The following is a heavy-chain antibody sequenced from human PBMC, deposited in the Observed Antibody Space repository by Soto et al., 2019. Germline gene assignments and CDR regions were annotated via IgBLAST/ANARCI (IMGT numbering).Heavy chain of an antibody. Sequence: QVQLVQSGAEVKETGSSVTVSCKSSGYIFKNYAVTWLRQAPGPGLEWMGGIIPVFGTPDYSQKFRGRVTITADESTSTVYMELRSLTSEDTAVYYCARHLYDYVWGSYRHWGQGTLVTVSS. J-gene: IGHJ4*02. V-gene: IGHV1-69*01. CDR3: ARHLYDYVWGSYRH. D-gene: IGHD3-16*02. CDR1: GYIFKNYA. CDR2: IIPVFGTP.